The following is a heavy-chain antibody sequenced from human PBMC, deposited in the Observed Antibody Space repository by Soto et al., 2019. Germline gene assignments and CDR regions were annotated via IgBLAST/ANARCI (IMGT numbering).Heavy chain of an antibody. V-gene: IGHV3-23*01. Sequence: GSLRLSCVASEFTFNSYAMSWVRQAPGMGLEWVSSIIGSGAITYYADSVKGRLTISRDNSKSTLYLQMNSLRVEDTALYYCAKDARDTGGNSGIDYWGQGTLVTVSS. CDR3: AKDARDTGGNSGIDY. J-gene: IGHJ4*02. CDR2: IIGSGAIT. CDR1: EFTFNSYA. D-gene: IGHD2-21*02.